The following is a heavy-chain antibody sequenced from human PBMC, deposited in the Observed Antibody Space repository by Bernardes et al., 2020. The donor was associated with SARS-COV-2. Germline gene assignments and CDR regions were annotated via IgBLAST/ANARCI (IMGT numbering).Heavy chain of an antibody. CDR2: FYYTGIT. J-gene: IGHJ3*02. D-gene: IGHD6-6*01. V-gene: IGHV4-59*09. CDR3: ARGRQGAFDI. Sequence: LQWIGFFYYTGITNYNPSLKSRVTISVDTSKNHFSLNLTSVTAADTAVYYCARGRQGAFDIWGQGTMVTVSS.